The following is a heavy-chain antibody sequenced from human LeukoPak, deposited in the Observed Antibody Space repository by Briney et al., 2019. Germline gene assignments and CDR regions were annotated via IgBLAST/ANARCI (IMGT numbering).Heavy chain of an antibody. CDR2: IRYDGSNK. Sequence: GGSLRLSCAASRFTFSSYGMHWVRQAPGKGLEWVAFIRYDGSNKYYADSVKGRFTISRDNSKNTLYLQMNSLRAEDTAVYYCAEGSHYCSSTSCYTVEYFQHWGQGTLVTVSS. CDR1: RFTFSSYG. CDR3: AEGSHYCSSTSCYTVEYFQH. D-gene: IGHD2-2*02. J-gene: IGHJ1*01. V-gene: IGHV3-30*02.